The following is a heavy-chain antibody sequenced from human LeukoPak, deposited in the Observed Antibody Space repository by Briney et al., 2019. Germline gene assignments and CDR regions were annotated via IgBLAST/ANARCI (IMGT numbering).Heavy chain of an antibody. Sequence: PSETLSLTCAVYGGSFSGYYWSWIRQPPGKGLEWIGEINHSGSTNYNPSLKSRVTISVDTSKNQFSLKLSSVTAADTAVYYCARVGDAVAVFDYWGQGTLATVSS. J-gene: IGHJ4*02. CDR3: ARVGDAVAVFDY. V-gene: IGHV4-34*01. CDR2: INHSGST. D-gene: IGHD6-19*01. CDR1: GGSFSGYY.